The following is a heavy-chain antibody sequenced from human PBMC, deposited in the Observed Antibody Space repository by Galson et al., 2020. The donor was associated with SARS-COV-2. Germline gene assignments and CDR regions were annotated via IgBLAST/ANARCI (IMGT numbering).Heavy chain of an antibody. V-gene: IGHV3-15*01. J-gene: IGHJ6*04. D-gene: IGHD3-10*01. CDR1: GFTFSTAW. CDR3: AIRFGGLGYMDV. Sequence: GGSLRLSCAVSGFTFSTAWMIWVRQAPGKGLEWVGRIKTRSDGGTTDYGAPVKGRFIISRDDSENTLYLQMNSLRTEGTAVYYCAIRFGGLGYMDVWGKGSTVTVSS. CDR2: IKTRSDGGTT.